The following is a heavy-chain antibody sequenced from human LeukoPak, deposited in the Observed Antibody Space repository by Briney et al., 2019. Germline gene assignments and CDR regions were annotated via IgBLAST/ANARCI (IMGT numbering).Heavy chain of an antibody. J-gene: IGHJ3*02. CDR2: ISGSGDST. CDR3: TKDPRAIVVVVTAHDAFDI. V-gene: IGHV3-23*01. D-gene: IGHD2-15*01. CDR1: GFTFSSYA. Sequence: GGSLRLSCAASGFTFSSYAMSWVRQAPGKGLEWVSAISGSGDSTYYADSVKGRFTISKDNSKNTLYLQMNSLRAEDTAVYYCTKDPRAIVVVVTAHDAFDIWGQGTMVTVSS.